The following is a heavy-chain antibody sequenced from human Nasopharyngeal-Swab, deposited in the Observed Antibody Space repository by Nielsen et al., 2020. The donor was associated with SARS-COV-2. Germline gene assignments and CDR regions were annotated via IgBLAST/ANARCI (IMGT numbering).Heavy chain of an antibody. D-gene: IGHD3-22*01. V-gene: IGHV4-39*02. Sequence: SETLSLTCTVSGGSISSSSYYWGWIRQPPGKGLEWIGSIYYSGSTYYNPSLKSRVTISVDTSKNQFSLKLSSVTAADTAVYYCARETVTTTYYYDSSGYYVDYWGQGTLVTVS. CDR2: IYYSGST. CDR3: ARETVTTTYYYDSSGYYVDY. J-gene: IGHJ4*02. CDR1: GGSISSSSYY.